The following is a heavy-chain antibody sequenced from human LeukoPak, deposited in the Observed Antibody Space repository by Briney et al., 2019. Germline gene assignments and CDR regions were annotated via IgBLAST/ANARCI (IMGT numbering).Heavy chain of an antibody. Sequence: SETLSLTCTVSGGSMSPYHWGWIRQPPGKGLEWTGYIYYSGSTNYNPSLNSRVTISVDTSKNQFSLRLSSVTAADTAIYYCARVWGGYCSSTSCLKFDPWGQGTLVTVSS. CDR3: ARVWGGYCSSTSCLKFDP. V-gene: IGHV4-59*08. D-gene: IGHD2-2*01. CDR2: IYYSGST. J-gene: IGHJ5*02. CDR1: GGSMSPYH.